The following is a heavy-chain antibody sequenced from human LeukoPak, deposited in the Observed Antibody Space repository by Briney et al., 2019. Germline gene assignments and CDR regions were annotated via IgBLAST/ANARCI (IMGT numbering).Heavy chain of an antibody. Sequence: PGGSLRLSCAASGFTVSSKYMSWVRQAPGKGLEWVSVIYSGGSTDYADSVKGRFTISRGNSENTLRLQMNSLRAEDTAVYYCARIPKTTYFDYWGQGTLVTVSS. V-gene: IGHV3-53*01. CDR3: ARIPKTTYFDY. CDR1: GFTVSSKY. D-gene: IGHD4-17*01. J-gene: IGHJ4*02. CDR2: IYSGGST.